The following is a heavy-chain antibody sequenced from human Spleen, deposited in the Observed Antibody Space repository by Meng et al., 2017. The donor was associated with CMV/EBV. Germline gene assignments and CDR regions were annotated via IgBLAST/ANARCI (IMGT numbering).Heavy chain of an antibody. CDR1: GFTFSSYA. J-gene: IGHJ4*02. D-gene: IGHD3-10*01. V-gene: IGHV3-23*03. CDR3: AKEAEVRGVIIFDY. CDR2: IYSGGRST. Sequence: AAGFTFSSYAMSWVRQAPGKGLDWVSVIYSGGRSTSYADSVKGRFTISRDNSKNTLYLQMNSLRAEDTAVYYCAKEAEVRGVIIFDYWGQGTLVTVSS.